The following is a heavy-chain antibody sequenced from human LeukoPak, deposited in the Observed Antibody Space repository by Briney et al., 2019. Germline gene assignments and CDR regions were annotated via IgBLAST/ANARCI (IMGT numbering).Heavy chain of an antibody. D-gene: IGHD3-9*01. CDR2: IYHSGST. Sequence: PSETLSLTCTVSGYSIGSGYYWGWIRQPPGKGLEWIGSIYHSGSTYYNPSLKSRVTISVDTSKNQFSLKLSSVTAADTAVYYCAREGYYDILTGYTPDWFDPWGQGTLVTVSS. J-gene: IGHJ5*02. CDR3: AREGYYDILTGYTPDWFDP. V-gene: IGHV4-38-2*02. CDR1: GYSIGSGYY.